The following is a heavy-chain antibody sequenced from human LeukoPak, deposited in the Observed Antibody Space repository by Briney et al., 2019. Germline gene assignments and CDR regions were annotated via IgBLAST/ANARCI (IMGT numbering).Heavy chain of an antibody. CDR2: ISFDGTIK. CDR3: AKVLVTLYYFDY. J-gene: IGHJ4*02. D-gene: IGHD2-21*02. CDR1: GFTFSTFG. V-gene: IGHV3-30*18. Sequence: GGSLRLSCAASGFTFSTFGMNWVRQAPGKGLEWVAVISFDGTIKYYGDSVNGRFTISRDNAKNTLYLQMNSLRAEDTAVYYCAKVLVTLYYFDYWGQGTLVTVSS.